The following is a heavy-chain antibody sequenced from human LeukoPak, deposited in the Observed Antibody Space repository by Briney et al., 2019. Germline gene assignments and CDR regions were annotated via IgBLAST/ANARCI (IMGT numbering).Heavy chain of an antibody. CDR1: GYSFTSYW. CDR3: ARHYSSSWYKPQDAFDI. Sequence: GESLKISCKGSGYSFTSYWIGWVRQMPGKGLEWMGIIYPGDSDTRYSPSFQGQVTTSADKSISTAYLQWSSLKASDTAMYYCARHYSSSWYKPQDAFDIWGQGTMVTVSS. D-gene: IGHD6-13*01. V-gene: IGHV5-51*01. CDR2: IYPGDSDT. J-gene: IGHJ3*02.